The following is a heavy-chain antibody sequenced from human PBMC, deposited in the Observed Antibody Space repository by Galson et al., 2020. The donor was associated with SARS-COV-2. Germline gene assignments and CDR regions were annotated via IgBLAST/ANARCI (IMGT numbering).Heavy chain of an antibody. CDR2: IYYSGST. D-gene: IGHD4-17*01. V-gene: IGHV4-39*01. J-gene: IGHJ1*01. Sequence: SETLSLTCTVSGGSISSSSYYWGWIRQPPGKGLEWIGNIYYSGSTYYNPSLKSRVTISVDTSKNQFSLKLSSVTAADTAVYYCARHAHPALRWWFQYWGQGTLVNVSS. CDR3: ARHAHPALRWWFQY. CDR1: GGSISSSSYY.